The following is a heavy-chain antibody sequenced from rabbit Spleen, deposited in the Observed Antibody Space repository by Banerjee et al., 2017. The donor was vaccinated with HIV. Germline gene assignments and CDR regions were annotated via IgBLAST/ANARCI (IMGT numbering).Heavy chain of an antibody. V-gene: IGHV1S40*01. CDR2: IYTGNSKT. Sequence: QSLEESGGDLVKPGASLTLTCTASGFSLSSGYDMCWVRQAPGKGLEWISCIYTGNSKTYYANWAKGRFTISKTSSTTVTLQMTSLTAADTATYFCARDLTSVIGWNFNLWGPGTLVTVS. CDR1: GFSLSSGYD. CDR3: ARDLTSVIGWNFNL. J-gene: IGHJ4*01. D-gene: IGHD1-1*01.